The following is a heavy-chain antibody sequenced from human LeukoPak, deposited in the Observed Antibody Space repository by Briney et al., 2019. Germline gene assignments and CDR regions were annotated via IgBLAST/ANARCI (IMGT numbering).Heavy chain of an antibody. Sequence: GASVKVSCKVSGYTLTELSMHWVRQAPGKGLEWMGGFDPEDGETIYAQKFQGRVTMTEDTSTDTAYMELSSLRSEDTAVYYCATTVLLRYGDYVWYYCGMDVWGQGTTVTVSS. CDR3: ATTVLLRYGDYVWYYCGMDV. CDR2: FDPEDGET. CDR1: GYTLTELS. V-gene: IGHV1-24*01. D-gene: IGHD4-17*01. J-gene: IGHJ6*02.